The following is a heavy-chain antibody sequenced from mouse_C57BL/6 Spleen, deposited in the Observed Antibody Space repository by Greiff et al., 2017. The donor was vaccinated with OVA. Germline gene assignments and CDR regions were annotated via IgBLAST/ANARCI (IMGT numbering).Heavy chain of an antibody. Sequence: VQLQQSGAELVKPGASVKISCKASGYAFSSYWMNWVKQRPGKGLEWIGQIYPGDGDTNYNGKFKGKATLTADKSSSTAYMQLSSLTSEDSAVYFCARSEGYYYGSSLAWFAYWGQGTLVTVSA. J-gene: IGHJ3*01. CDR2: IYPGDGDT. V-gene: IGHV1-80*01. CDR3: ARSEGYYYGSSLAWFAY. D-gene: IGHD1-1*01. CDR1: GYAFSSYW.